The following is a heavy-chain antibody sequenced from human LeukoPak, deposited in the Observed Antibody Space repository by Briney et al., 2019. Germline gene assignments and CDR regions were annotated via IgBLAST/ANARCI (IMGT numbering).Heavy chain of an antibody. V-gene: IGHV1-46*01. CDR1: GYTFTNYY. CDR3: ARSGFLEWLEFDY. D-gene: IGHD3-3*01. Sequence: ASVKVSCKASGYTFTNYYMHWVRQAPGQGLEWMGMINPSGGSTTYAQKIQGRVTMTTDRSTSTAYMELRSLRSDDTAVYYCARSGFLEWLEFDYWGQGTPVTVSS. J-gene: IGHJ4*02. CDR2: INPSGGST.